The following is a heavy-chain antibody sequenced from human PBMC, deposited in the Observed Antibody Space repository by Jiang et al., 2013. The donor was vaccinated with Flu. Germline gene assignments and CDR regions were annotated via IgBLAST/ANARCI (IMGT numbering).Heavy chain of an antibody. CDR2: INHSGST. CDR3: ARDMDGAMDV. CDR1: GGSFSGYY. V-gene: IGHV4-34*01. D-gene: IGHD5-24*01. Sequence: LLKPSETLSLTCAVYGGSFSGYYWSWIRQPPGKGLEWIGEINHSGSTNYNPSLKSRVTISIDTSKNQFSLKLSSVTAADTAVYYCARDMDGAMDVWGHGTTVTVSS. J-gene: IGHJ6*02.